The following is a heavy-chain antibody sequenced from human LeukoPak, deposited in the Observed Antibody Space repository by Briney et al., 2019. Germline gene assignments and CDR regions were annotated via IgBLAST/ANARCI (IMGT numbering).Heavy chain of an antibody. V-gene: IGHV3-30*03. Sequence: PGGSLRLSCTASGFTLSSHGMHWVRQAPGKGLEWVAVISYDGRNEYYADSMRGRFTVSRDNSKNTLYLQMSSVRAEDTAVYYCATDSPYSYADLWGRGTLVTVSS. CDR1: GFTLSSHG. CDR3: ATDSPYSYADL. J-gene: IGHJ2*01. D-gene: IGHD5-18*01. CDR2: ISYDGRNE.